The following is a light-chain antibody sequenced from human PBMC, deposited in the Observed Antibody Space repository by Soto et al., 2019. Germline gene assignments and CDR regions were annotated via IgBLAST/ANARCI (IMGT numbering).Light chain of an antibody. CDR1: QSLLHSNGYNY. CDR2: LGF. CDR3: MQTRQTPST. J-gene: IGKJ4*01. Sequence: DIVMTQSPLSLPVTPGEPASISCRSSQSLLHSNGYNYLDWYVQKPGQSPQLLIDLGFRRASGVPDRFSGSASGTNFTLQISRVEAEDVGVYYCMQTRQTPSTFGGGTEVQIK. V-gene: IGKV2-28*01.